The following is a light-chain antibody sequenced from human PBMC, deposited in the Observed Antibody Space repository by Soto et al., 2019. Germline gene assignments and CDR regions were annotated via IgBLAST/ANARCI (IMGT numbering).Light chain of an antibody. CDR2: DAS. J-gene: IGKJ1*01. V-gene: IGKV3-15*01. Sequence: EIVMTQSPATLSVSPGEKATLSCRASQTVNSNLAWYQQKPGQAPRLLISDASPRAAGLPARFSGSGSGTEFTLTISSLQSEDFAVYFCQQSNNWPKTFGQGTK. CDR1: QTVNSN. CDR3: QQSNNWPKT.